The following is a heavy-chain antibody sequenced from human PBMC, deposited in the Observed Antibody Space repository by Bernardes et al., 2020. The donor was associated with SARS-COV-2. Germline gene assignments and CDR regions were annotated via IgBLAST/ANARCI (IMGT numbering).Heavy chain of an antibody. D-gene: IGHD3-22*01. CDR1: GYALTSYG. V-gene: IGHV1-18*01. Sequence: VSETVSCKALGYALTSYGIGWVRQAPGQGLEWMGWISAYNGNTNYAQKLQGRVTMTTDTSTSTAYMELRSLRSDDTAVYYCATDYYDSSGYQKEPGWGQGTLVTVSS. J-gene: IGHJ4*02. CDR2: ISAYNGNT. CDR3: ATDYYDSSGYQKEPG.